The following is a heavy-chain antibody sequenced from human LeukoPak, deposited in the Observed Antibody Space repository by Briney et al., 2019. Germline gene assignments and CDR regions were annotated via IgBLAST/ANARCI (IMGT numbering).Heavy chain of an antibody. Sequence: GGSLRLSCAASGFTFSDYAVSWVRQAPGKGLEWVSTISSGRSTYYADSVKGRFTISRDNSKNTLYLQMNSLTAEDTAVYYCAKMYITVPGYFDYWGQGTLVTVSS. CDR1: GFTFSDYA. J-gene: IGHJ4*02. CDR3: AKMYITVPGYFDY. D-gene: IGHD6-19*01. CDR2: ISSGRST. V-gene: IGHV3-23*01.